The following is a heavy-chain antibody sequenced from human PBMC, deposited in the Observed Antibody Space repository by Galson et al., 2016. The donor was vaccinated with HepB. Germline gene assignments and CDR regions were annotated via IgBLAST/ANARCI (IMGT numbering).Heavy chain of an antibody. CDR1: GISLSTPV. D-gene: IGHD3-9*01. V-gene: IGHV3-23*01. CDR3: VRGPTYGIRSDFLDH. CDR2: LGDGGDYT. Sequence: SLRLSCAASGISLSTPVMYWVRQAPGKGLEWVSALGDGGDYTSYADAVKGRFTISGDISENTLFLQMNSLRVEDTAVYYCVRGPTYGIRSDFLDHWGQGTVVTVSS. J-gene: IGHJ4*02.